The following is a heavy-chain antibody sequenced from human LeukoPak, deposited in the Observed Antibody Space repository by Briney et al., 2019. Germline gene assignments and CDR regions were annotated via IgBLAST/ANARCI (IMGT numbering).Heavy chain of an antibody. Sequence: GGSLRLSCAASGFTFSSYAMHWVRQAPGKGLEYVSAISSNGGSTYYANSVKGRFTISRDNSKNTLYLQMGSLRAEDTAVYYYARDSSRIVGATGPDYWGQGTLVTVSS. J-gene: IGHJ4*02. D-gene: IGHD1-26*01. CDR3: ARDSSRIVGATGPDY. CDR1: GFTFSSYA. CDR2: ISSNGGST. V-gene: IGHV3-64*01.